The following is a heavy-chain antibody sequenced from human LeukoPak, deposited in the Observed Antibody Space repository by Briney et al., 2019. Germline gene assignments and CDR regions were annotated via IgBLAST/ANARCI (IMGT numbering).Heavy chain of an antibody. V-gene: IGHV3-23*05. D-gene: IGHD6-6*01. CDR3: AKGPSVTLSVAARYFDY. CDR1: GFTFSTYA. Sequence: GGSLRLSCAASGFTFSTYAMSWVRQAPGKGLEWVSTIGSSGNNTYYADSVKGRFTISRDNSKNTLYLQMNSLRAEDTAVYYCAKGPSVTLSVAARYFDYWGQGTLVTVSS. CDR2: IGSSGNNT. J-gene: IGHJ4*02.